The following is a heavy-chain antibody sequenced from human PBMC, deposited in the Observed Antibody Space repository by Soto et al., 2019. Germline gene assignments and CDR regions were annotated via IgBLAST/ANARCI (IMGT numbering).Heavy chain of an antibody. Sequence: SETLSLTCTVSDGSVSSGSYYWTWMRQPPGKGLECIWYIYSSGSTLYNPPLKSRVIISADTSMNQFSLKLSSVTAADTAVYYCARDSLALFDSWGQGTQVTVSS. CDR1: DGSVSSGSYY. CDR3: ARDSLALFDS. CDR2: IYSSGST. J-gene: IGHJ4*02. D-gene: IGHD5-12*01. V-gene: IGHV4-61*01.